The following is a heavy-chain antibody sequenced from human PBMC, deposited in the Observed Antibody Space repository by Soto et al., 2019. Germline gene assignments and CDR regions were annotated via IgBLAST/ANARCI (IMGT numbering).Heavy chain of an antibody. J-gene: IGHJ4*02. Sequence: QVQLVESGGRVVQSGGSLRLSCAASGFMFSRYAIHWVRQAPGKGLEWVAVISKDGSVKYYIDSVRGRFTISRYKSKNTVYLEMNNMRDDDTAVFYCVRSRSGAVPDSFGYWGQGTLVTVSS. CDR1: GFMFSRYA. V-gene: IGHV3-30-3*01. CDR2: ISKDGSVK. D-gene: IGHD3-3*01. CDR3: VRSRSGAVPDSFGY.